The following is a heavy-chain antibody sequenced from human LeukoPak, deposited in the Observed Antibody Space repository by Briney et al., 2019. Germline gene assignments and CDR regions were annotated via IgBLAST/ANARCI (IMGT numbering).Heavy chain of an antibody. CDR2: IEQDGSEK. V-gene: IGHV3-7*01. CDR3: ARENPYSSSSPMWY. D-gene: IGHD6-6*01. CDR1: GFTFSSYW. J-gene: IGHJ4*02. Sequence: GGSLRLSCAASGFTFSSYWMSWVRQAPGKGLEWVANIEQDGSEKYYVDSVKGRFTISRDNAKNSLYLHMGSLRAEDTAVYYCARENPYSSSSPMWYWGQGTLVTVSS.